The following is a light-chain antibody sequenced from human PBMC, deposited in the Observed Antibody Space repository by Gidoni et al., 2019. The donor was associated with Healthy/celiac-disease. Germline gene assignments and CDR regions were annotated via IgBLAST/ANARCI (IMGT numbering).Light chain of an antibody. CDR3: QVWDSSSDHVV. CDR1: NSGSKS. J-gene: IGLJ2*01. Sequence: SYVLTQPPSVSVAPGQTARITCGGNNSGSKSVHWYQQKPGQAPVLVVYDGSDRPSGTPERFSGSNSGNTATLTISRVEAGDEADYYCQVWDSSSDHVVFGGGTKLTVL. CDR2: DGS. V-gene: IGLV3-21*02.